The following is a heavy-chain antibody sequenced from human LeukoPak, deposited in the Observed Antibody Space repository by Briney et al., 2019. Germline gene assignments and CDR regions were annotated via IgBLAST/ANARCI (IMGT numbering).Heavy chain of an antibody. J-gene: IGHJ6*03. Sequence: ASVKVSCKASGGTFSSYAISWVRQAPGQGLEWMGGIIPIFGTANYAQKFQGRVTITTDESTSTAYMELSSLRSEDTAVYYCARALNYDSSGYYYDKYYYYYYMDVWGKGTTVTVSS. CDR2: IIPIFGTA. CDR1: GGTFSSYA. D-gene: IGHD3-22*01. V-gene: IGHV1-69*05. CDR3: ARALNYDSSGYYYDKYYYYYYMDV.